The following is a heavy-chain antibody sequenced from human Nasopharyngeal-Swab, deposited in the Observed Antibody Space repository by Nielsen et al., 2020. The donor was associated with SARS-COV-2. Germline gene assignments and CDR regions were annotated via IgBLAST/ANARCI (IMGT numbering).Heavy chain of an antibody. J-gene: IGHJ4*02. CDR1: GYSFRTYG. D-gene: IGHD2/OR15-2a*01. CDR3: AKDLRGPYFF. CDR2: IVGSGDNSGGGGST. V-gene: IGHV3-23*01. Sequence: GESLKISCVASGYSFRTYGMSWVRQAPGKGLEWVAAIVGSGDNSGGGGSTYYADSVKGRFTISRDNSKNTLSLQMNSLRAEDTAVYYCAKDLRGPYFFWGQGTLVTVSS.